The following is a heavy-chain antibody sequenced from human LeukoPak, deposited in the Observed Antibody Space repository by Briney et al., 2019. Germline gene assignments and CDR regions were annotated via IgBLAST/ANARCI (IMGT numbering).Heavy chain of an antibody. CDR2: IWFDGSNK. CDR1: GFTFSNYD. CDR3: ASSAGALIDC. D-gene: IGHD6-19*01. Sequence: GGSLRLSCAASGFTFSNYDMHWVRQAPGKGLVWVAAIWFDGSNKFYADSVKGRFTISRDNSKNTLYLQMNSLRAEDTAVYYCASSAGALIDCWGQGTLVIVS. J-gene: IGHJ4*02. V-gene: IGHV3-33*01.